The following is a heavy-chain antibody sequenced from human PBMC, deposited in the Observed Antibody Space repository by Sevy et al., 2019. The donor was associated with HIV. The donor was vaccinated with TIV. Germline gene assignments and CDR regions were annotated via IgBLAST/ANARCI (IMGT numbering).Heavy chain of an antibody. Sequence: GGSLRLSCSASGFSVDKYVMNWFRQAPGKGLEWVGFIRSKLYGRTTEYAASVKGRFTISRDDSKSIAYLQMNSLKTEDSGVYYCSRDRYGSQSYAADHWGQGTLVTVSS. V-gene: IGHV3-49*03. J-gene: IGHJ5*02. CDR3: SRDRYGSQSYAADH. D-gene: IGHD3-10*01. CDR2: IRSKLYGRTT. CDR1: GFSVDKYV.